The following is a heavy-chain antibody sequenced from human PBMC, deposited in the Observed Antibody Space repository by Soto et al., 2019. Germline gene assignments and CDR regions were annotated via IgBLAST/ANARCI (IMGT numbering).Heavy chain of an antibody. CDR1: GYTFTSYG. D-gene: IGHD2-15*01. CDR2: ISAYNGNT. Sequence: ASVKVSCKASGYTFTSYGISWVRQAPGQGLEWMGWISAYNGNTNYAQKLQGRVTMTTDTSTSTAYMELRSLRSDDTAVYYCARVLTVVVVVAATDFDYWGQGTLVTVSS. J-gene: IGHJ4*02. V-gene: IGHV1-18*01. CDR3: ARVLTVVVVVAATDFDY.